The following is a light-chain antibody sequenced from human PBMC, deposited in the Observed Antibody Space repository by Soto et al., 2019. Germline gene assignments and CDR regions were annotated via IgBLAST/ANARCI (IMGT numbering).Light chain of an antibody. CDR3: CSYAGSYTLV. CDR2: DVS. Sequence: QSVLTQPRSVSGSPGQSVTISCTGTSNDVGGYNYFSWYQQHPGKAPKLMIYDVSKRPSGVPDRFSGSKSGNTASLTISGLQAEDEADYYCCSYAGSYTLVFGGGTQLTVL. CDR1: SNDVGGYNY. J-gene: IGLJ2*01. V-gene: IGLV2-11*01.